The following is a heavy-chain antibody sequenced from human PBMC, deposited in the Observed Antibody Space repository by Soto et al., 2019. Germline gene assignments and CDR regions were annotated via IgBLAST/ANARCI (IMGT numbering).Heavy chain of an antibody. CDR1: GFTFSSYS. CDR3: ARVDSSGWWFDY. Sequence: EVQLVESGGGLVQPGGSLRLSCAASGFTFSSYSMNWVRQAPGKGLEWVSYISSRSSTIYYADSVKGRFTISRDNAKNSLYLQMNSLRAEDTAVYYCARVDSSGWWFDYWGQGTLVTVSS. V-gene: IGHV3-48*01. CDR2: ISSRSSTI. D-gene: IGHD6-19*01. J-gene: IGHJ4*02.